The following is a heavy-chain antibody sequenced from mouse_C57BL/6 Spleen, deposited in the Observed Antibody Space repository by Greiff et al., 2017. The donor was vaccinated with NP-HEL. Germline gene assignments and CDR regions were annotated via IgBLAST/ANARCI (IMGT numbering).Heavy chain of an antibody. Sequence: DVKLVESGGGLVKPGGSLKLSCAASGFTFSSYAMSWVRQTPEKRLEWVATISDGGSYTYYPDNVKGRFTISRDNAKNNLYLQMSHLKSEDTAMYYCARAQGLRRFDYWGQGTTLTVSS. J-gene: IGHJ2*01. V-gene: IGHV5-4*03. CDR3: ARAQGLRRFDY. CDR1: GFTFSSYA. CDR2: ISDGGSYT. D-gene: IGHD2-4*01.